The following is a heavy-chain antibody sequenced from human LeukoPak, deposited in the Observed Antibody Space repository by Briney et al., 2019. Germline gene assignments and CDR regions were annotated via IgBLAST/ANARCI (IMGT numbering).Heavy chain of an antibody. CDR3: ATAQYDDYSALPIDY. D-gene: IGHD3-3*01. J-gene: IGHJ4*02. Sequence: PSETLSLTCTVSGGSISGYYWRWIRQPPGKGLEWVGFFSYIRTTNYNPSLRSRVSISVDTSKNQFSLKLTSVTAADTAIYYCATAQYDDYSALPIDYWGRGTLVTVSS. CDR1: GGSISGYY. V-gene: IGHV4-59*01. CDR2: FSYIRTT.